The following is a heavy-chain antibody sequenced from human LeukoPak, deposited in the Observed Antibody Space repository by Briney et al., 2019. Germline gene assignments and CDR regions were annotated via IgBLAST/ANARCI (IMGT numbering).Heavy chain of an antibody. Sequence: GGSLRLSCAASGFTFSSYSMNWVRQAPGKGLEWVSSISSSSYIYYADSVKGRFTISRDNAKNSLYLQMNSLRAEDTAVYYCASTTPVAAIDGLRDYWGQGALVTVSS. V-gene: IGHV3-21*01. J-gene: IGHJ4*02. CDR2: ISSSSYI. D-gene: IGHD6-19*01. CDR3: ASTTPVAAIDGLRDY. CDR1: GFTFSSYS.